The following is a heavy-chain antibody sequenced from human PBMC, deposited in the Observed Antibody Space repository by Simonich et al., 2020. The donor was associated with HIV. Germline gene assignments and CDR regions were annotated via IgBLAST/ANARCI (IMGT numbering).Heavy chain of an antibody. CDR3: ASGGSISSVWADDY. Sequence: QVQLVESGGGVVQPGRSLRLSCADSGFTFGRYAMHWARQAPGKGLEWVAVISYEGSNKYYADSVKGRFTISRDNSKNTLYLQMNSLRAEDTAVYYCASGGSISSVWADDYWGQGTLVTVSS. J-gene: IGHJ4*02. CDR2: ISYEGSNK. CDR1: GFTFGRYA. D-gene: IGHD3-16*01. V-gene: IGHV3-30*07.